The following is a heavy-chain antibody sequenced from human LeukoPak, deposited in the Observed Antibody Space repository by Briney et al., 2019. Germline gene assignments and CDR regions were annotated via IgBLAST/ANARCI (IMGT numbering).Heavy chain of an antibody. Sequence: PSETLSLTCTVSGGSISSYYWSWIRQPPGKGLEWIGYIYYSGSTNYNPSLKSRVTISVDTSKNQFSLKLSSVTAADTAVYYCARVYSSPYCYYYMDVWGKGTTVTISS. V-gene: IGHV4-59*01. CDR3: ARVYSSPYCYYYMDV. J-gene: IGHJ6*03. CDR2: IYYSGST. CDR1: GGSISSYY. D-gene: IGHD6-13*01.